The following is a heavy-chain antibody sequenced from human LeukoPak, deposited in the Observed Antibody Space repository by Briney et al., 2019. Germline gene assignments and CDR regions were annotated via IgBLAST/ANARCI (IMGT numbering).Heavy chain of an antibody. V-gene: IGHV1-18*01. D-gene: IGHD3-22*01. J-gene: IGHJ6*02. CDR3: ARDAPYDSSGYPYYYYGMDV. CDR1: GYTFTSYG. Sequence: GASVKVSCKASGYTFTSYGISWVRQAPGQGLEWMGWISAYHGNKNYAQKLQGRVTMTTDTSTSTAYMELRSLRSDDTAGYCCARDAPYDSSGYPYYYYGMDVWGQGTTVTVSS. CDR2: ISAYHGNK.